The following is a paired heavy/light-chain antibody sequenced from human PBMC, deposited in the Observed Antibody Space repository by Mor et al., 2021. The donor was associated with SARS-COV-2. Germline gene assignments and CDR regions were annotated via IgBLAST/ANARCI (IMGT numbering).Heavy chain of an antibody. V-gene: IGHV3-49*05. CDR1: GFIFGDYA. CDR3: ARDDFWSGYYSY. J-gene: IGHJ4*02. D-gene: IGHD3-3*01. Sequence: EVQLVESGGGLVKPGRSLRLSCTASGFIFGDYAMSWLRQAPGKGLEWVGFIRNNEYGGTTEYAASVKGRFSISRDDSKSIAYLQMNSLRTEDTAMYFCARDDFWSGYYSYWGQGALVTVSS. CDR2: IRNNEYGGTT.
Light chain of an antibody. CDR3: QQYNSYSYT. J-gene: IGKJ2*01. CDR2: KAS. V-gene: IGKV1-5*03. CDR1: EGISSW. Sequence: DIQMTQSPSTLSASVGDRVTITCRASEGISSWLAWYQQKPGKAPKLLIYKASSLESGVPSRFSGSGSGTEFTLTISSLQPDDFATYYCQQYNSYSYTFGQGTKLEIK.